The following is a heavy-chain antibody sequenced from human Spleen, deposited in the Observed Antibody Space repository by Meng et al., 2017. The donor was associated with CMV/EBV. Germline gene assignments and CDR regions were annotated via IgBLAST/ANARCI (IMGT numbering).Heavy chain of an antibody. Sequence: GGSLRLSCAASGFTFSSYAMSWVRQAPGKGLEWVSSISSSGSFRHYADSVKGRFTISRDNAKSSLYLHMNSLRAEDTAAYYCARDPFIAAAGNLFDYWGQGALVTVSS. J-gene: IGHJ4*02. CDR2: ISSSGSFR. D-gene: IGHD6-13*01. CDR1: GFTFSSYA. CDR3: ARDPFIAAAGNLFDY. V-gene: IGHV3-21*01.